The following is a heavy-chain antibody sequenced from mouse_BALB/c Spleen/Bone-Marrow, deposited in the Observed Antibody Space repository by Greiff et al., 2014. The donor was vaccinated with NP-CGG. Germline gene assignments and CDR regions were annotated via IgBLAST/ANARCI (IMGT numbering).Heavy chain of an antibody. J-gene: IGHJ2*01. V-gene: IGHV2-6-5*01. D-gene: IGHD4-1*01. CDR1: GFSSTDYG. Sequence: QVQLKESGPGLVAPSQSLSITCTVSGFSSTDYGVSWIRQPPGKGLEWLGVIWGAGITYYNSALKSRLSISKDNSKSQVFLKMNSLQTDDTAMYYCAKLTWDEGDYWGQGTTLTVSS. CDR2: IWGAGIT. CDR3: AKLTWDEGDY.